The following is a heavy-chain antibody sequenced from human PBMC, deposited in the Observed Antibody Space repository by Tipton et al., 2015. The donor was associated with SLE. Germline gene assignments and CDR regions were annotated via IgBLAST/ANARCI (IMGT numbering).Heavy chain of an antibody. CDR2: INHSGST. CDR1: GASFSGYY. Sequence: TLSLTCAVYGASFSGYYWSWIRQPPGKGLGWIGVINHSGSTNYNPPPKSRVTISVDTSKNQFSLNLSSVTAADTAMYYCARRHDYHSGSYYRRGYYFDYWGQGTLVTVSS. D-gene: IGHD3-10*01. V-gene: IGHV4-34*01. J-gene: IGHJ4*02. CDR3: ARRHDYHSGSYYRRGYYFDY.